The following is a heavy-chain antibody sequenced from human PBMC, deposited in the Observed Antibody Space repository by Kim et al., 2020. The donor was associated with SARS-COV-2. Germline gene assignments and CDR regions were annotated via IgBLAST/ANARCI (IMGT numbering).Heavy chain of an antibody. Sequence: SVKVSCKASGGTFSSYAISWVRQAPGQGLEWMGGIIPIFVTANYAQKFQGRVTITADESTSTAYMELSSLRAEDTAVYYCARETLGYSYGYWGQGTLVTVSS. V-gene: IGHV1-69*13. D-gene: IGHD5-18*01. CDR3: ARETLGYSYGY. CDR2: IIPIFVTA. CDR1: GGTFSSYA. J-gene: IGHJ4*02.